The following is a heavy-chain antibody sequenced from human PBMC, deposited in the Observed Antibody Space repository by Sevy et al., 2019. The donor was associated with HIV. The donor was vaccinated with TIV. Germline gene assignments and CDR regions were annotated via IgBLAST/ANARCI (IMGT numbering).Heavy chain of an antibody. Sequence: GGSLSLSCAASGFTFSNAWMSWVRQAPGKGLEWVGRIKSKTDGGTTAYPAPVKGRLTFARDNSKNTLKLQMNSLKTEDTAVYYCTTDLSRDSSGYSLFGAFDIWGQGTMVTVSS. CDR1: GFTFSNAW. CDR2: IKSKTDGGTT. CDR3: TTDLSRDSSGYSLFGAFDI. V-gene: IGHV3-15*01. J-gene: IGHJ3*02. D-gene: IGHD3-22*01.